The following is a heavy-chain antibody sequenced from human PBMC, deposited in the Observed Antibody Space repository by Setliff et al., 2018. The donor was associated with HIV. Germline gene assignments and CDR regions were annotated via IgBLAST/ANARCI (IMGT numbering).Heavy chain of an antibody. J-gene: IGHJ3*02. Sequence: GGSLRLSCAASGFTFSSYWMSWVRQAPGKGLEWVANIKQDGSEKYYVDSVKGRFTISRDNAKNSLYLQMNSLRAEDTAVYYCARMWVRGADAFDIWGQGIMVTVSS. CDR2: IKQDGSEK. V-gene: IGHV3-7*01. D-gene: IGHD3-10*01. CDR3: ARMWVRGADAFDI. CDR1: GFTFSSYW.